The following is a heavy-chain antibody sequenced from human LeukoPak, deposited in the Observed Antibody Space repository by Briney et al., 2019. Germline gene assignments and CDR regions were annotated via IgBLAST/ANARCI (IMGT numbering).Heavy chain of an antibody. J-gene: IGHJ4*02. CDR3: APDFWSGHYDKLDS. CDR1: GASISSYY. V-gene: IGHV4-59*08. Sequence: SETLSLTCTVSGASISSYYWSWIRQPPGKGLEWIGYISYSGSTNYNPSLKSRVTISADTSKNQVSLTLSSVTAADTAVYYCAPDFWSGHYDKLDSWGPGTLVTVSS. D-gene: IGHD3-3*01. CDR2: ISYSGST.